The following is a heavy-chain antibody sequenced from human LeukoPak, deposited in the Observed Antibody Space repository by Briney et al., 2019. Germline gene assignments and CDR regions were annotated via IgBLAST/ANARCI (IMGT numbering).Heavy chain of an antibody. CDR1: GGTFSSYA. CDR2: INPNSGGT. Sequence: ASVKVSCKASGGTFSSYAISWVRQAPGQGLEWMGWINPNSGGTNYAQRFQGRVTMTRDTSINTVYMELSSLTSDDTAVYYCARDGNWNVLQFDCWGQGTLVTVSS. D-gene: IGHD1-1*01. J-gene: IGHJ4*02. CDR3: ARDGNWNVLQFDC. V-gene: IGHV1-2*02.